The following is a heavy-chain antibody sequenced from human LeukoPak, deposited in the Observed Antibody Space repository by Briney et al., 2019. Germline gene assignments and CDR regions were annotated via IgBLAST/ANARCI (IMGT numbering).Heavy chain of an antibody. CDR2: ISWNSGSI. CDR3: AKDIYSSSWYYFDY. J-gene: IGHJ4*02. CDR1: GFTFDDYA. Sequence: GGSLRLSCAASGFTFDDYAMHWVRQAPGKGLEWVSGISWNSGSIGYADSVKGRFTISRDNAKSSLYLQMNSLRAEDTALYYCAKDIYSSSWYYFDYWGQGTLVTVSS. D-gene: IGHD6-13*01. V-gene: IGHV3-9*01.